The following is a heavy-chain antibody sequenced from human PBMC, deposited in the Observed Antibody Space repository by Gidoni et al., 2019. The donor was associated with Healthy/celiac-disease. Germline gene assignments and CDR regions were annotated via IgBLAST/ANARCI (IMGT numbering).Heavy chain of an antibody. J-gene: IGHJ3*02. CDR3: ARDRKTVWQWLVLGDAFDI. V-gene: IGHV3-30-3*01. Sequence: QVQLVESGGGVVQPGRSLRLSCAASGFTFSSYAMHWVRQAPGKGLEWVAVISYDGSNKYYADSVKGRFTISRDNSKNTLYLQMNSLRAEDTAVYYCARDRKTVWQWLVLGDAFDIWGQGTMVTVSS. CDR1: GFTFSSYA. CDR2: ISYDGSNK. D-gene: IGHD6-19*01.